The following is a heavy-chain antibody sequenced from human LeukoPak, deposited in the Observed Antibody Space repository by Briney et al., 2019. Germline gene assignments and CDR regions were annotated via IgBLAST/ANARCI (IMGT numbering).Heavy chain of an antibody. V-gene: IGHV3-7*01. Sequence: GGSLRLSCAVSGFTFSSYWMSWVRQAPGKGLEWVASIKHDGSEKYHVDSVKGRFTISRDNAKNSLYLQMNSLRAEDTAVYYCARGRYCSGTSYYEDYWGQGTLVTVSS. J-gene: IGHJ4*02. CDR2: IKHDGSEK. CDR1: GFTFSSYW. CDR3: ARGRYCSGTSYYEDY. D-gene: IGHD2-2*01.